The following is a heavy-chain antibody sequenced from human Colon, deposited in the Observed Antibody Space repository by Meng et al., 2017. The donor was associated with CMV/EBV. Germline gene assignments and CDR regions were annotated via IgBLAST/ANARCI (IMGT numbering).Heavy chain of an antibody. Sequence: HVQLVLSGAEVKKPGASVKVACKASGYTFTNYGISWVRQAPGQGLEWMGWISAYTGDTYYAQKFQGRVTMTTDTSTSTAYMELRSLRSDDTAVYYCVRESQSGSYIYLQHWGQGTLVTVSS. CDR3: VRESQSGSYIYLQH. D-gene: IGHD1-26*01. V-gene: IGHV1-18*01. CDR2: ISAYTGDT. J-gene: IGHJ1*01. CDR1: GYTFTNYG.